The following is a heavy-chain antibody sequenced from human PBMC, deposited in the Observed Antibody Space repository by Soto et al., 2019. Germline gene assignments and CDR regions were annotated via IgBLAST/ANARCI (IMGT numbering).Heavy chain of an antibody. V-gene: IGHV4-59*01. CDR2: IYYSGST. J-gene: IGHJ5*02. Sequence: SETLSLTCTVSGGSISSYYWSWIRQPPGKGLEWIGYIYYSGSTNYNPSLKSRVTISVDTSKNQFSLKLSSVTAADTAVYYCAKAPHDRGHYNWFDPWGQGTLVTVSS. D-gene: IGHD2-21*02. CDR1: GGSISSYY. CDR3: AKAPHDRGHYNWFDP.